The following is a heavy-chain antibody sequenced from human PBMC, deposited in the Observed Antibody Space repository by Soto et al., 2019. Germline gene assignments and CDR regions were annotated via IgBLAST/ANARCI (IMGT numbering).Heavy chain of an antibody. CDR3: ARDRLRGYDNSGFYS. CDR2: INPFNGNR. D-gene: IGHD3-22*01. Sequence: ASVKVSCKASGYSFSYYGIHCLRQAPGQGLEWIGWINPFNGNRNFAQKFDDRVTMSTATSTNTIFMELRSLKSDDTAIYFCARDRLRGYDNSGFYSWGQGTMVTVPQ. J-gene: IGHJ5*02. V-gene: IGHV1-18*01. CDR1: GYSFSYYG.